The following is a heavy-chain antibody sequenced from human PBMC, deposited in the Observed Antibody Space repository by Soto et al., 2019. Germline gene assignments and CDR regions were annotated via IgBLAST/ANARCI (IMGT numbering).Heavy chain of an antibody. CDR2: IYYSGST. Sequence: SETLSLTCTVSGGSISSGDYYWSWLRQPPGKGLEWIGYIYYSGSTYYNPSLKSRVTISVDTSKNQFSLKLSSVTAADAAVYYCARDPLSGTAFDYWGQGTLVTVSS. CDR3: ARDPLSGTAFDY. D-gene: IGHD1-1*01. V-gene: IGHV4-30-4*01. CDR1: GGSISSGDYY. J-gene: IGHJ4*02.